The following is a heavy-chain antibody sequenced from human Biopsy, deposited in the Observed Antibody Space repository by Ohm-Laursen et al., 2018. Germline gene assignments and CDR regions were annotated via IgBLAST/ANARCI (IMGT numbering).Heavy chain of an antibody. V-gene: IGHV4-31*01. CDR1: GGSISSGGSY. CDR2: IFNSANT. D-gene: IGHD3-22*01. Sequence: SQPLSLTCTVSGGSISSGGSYWSWIRQRPGKGLEWFGYIFNSANTYYNPSLKNLITISGDTSKNQFSLKLNSVTAADTAVYYCARGDYFDSNGYFWFDPWGQGTLVTVSS. J-gene: IGHJ5*02. CDR3: ARGDYFDSNGYFWFDP.